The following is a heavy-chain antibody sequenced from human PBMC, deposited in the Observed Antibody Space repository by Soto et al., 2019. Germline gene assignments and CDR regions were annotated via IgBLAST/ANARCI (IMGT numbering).Heavy chain of an antibody. CDR2: ISSSSTT. Sequence: PGGSLRLSCAASGFTFSTYSMNWVRQAPGKGLEWVSYISSSSTTDYADSVKGRFTVSRDNAKNTLYLQMNSLRAEDTAVYYCATAEADYWGPGTLVTVSS. CDR1: GFTFSTYS. CDR3: ATAEADY. V-gene: IGHV3-48*01. J-gene: IGHJ4*02.